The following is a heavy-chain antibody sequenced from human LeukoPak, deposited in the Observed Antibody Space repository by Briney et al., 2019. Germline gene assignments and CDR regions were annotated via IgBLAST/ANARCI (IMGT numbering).Heavy chain of an antibody. CDR3: ARSGDYYDSSGYRFDY. D-gene: IGHD3-22*01. V-gene: IGHV4-4*07. CDR1: GSSISSYY. Sequence: SETLSLTCTVSGSSISSYYWSWIRQPAGKGLEWIGRIYTSGSTNYNPSLKSRVTMSVDTSKNQFSLRLSSVTAADTAVYYCARSGDYYDSSGYRFDYWGQGTLVTVSS. J-gene: IGHJ4*02. CDR2: IYTSGST.